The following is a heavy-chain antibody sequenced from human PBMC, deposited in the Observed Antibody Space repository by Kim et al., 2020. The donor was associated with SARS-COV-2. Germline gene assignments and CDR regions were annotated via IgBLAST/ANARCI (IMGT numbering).Heavy chain of an antibody. D-gene: IGHD5-12*01. J-gene: IGHJ4*02. Sequence: ASVKVSCKASGYTFTSYAMNWVRQAPGQGLEWMGWINTNTGNPTYAQGFTGRFVFSLDTSVSTAYLQISSLKAEDTAVYYCARDIRLGRYSGYDLDYWGQGTLVTVSS. CDR1: GYTFTSYA. CDR2: INTNTGNP. V-gene: IGHV7-4-1*02. CDR3: ARDIRLGRYSGYDLDY.